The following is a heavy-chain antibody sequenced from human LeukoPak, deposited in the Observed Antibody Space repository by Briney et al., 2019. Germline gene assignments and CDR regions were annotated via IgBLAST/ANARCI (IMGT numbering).Heavy chain of an antibody. CDR1: GYSISSGYY. V-gene: IGHV4-38-2*02. J-gene: IGHJ4*02. D-gene: IGHD6-19*01. CDR3: ARHSDSGWYYFDY. CDR2: IHHSGST. Sequence: SETLSLTCIVSGYSISSGYYWGWIRQPPGRGLEWIGSIHHSGSTFYNPSLKSRVTISVDTSKNQFSLKLSSVTAADTAVYYCARHSDSGWYYFDYWGQGTLVTVSS.